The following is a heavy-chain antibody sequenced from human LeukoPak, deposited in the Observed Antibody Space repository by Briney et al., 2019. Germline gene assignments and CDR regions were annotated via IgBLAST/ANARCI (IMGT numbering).Heavy chain of an antibody. CDR2: INHSGST. CDR3: ARAPAHGGNGS. J-gene: IGHJ4*02. CDR1: GGSISSYY. V-gene: IGHV4-34*01. D-gene: IGHD4-23*01. Sequence: SETLSLTCTVSGGSISSYYWSWIRQPPGKGLEWIGEINHSGSTNYNPSLKSRVTISVDTSKNQFSLKLSSVTAADTAVYYCARAPAHGGNGSWGQGTLVTVSS.